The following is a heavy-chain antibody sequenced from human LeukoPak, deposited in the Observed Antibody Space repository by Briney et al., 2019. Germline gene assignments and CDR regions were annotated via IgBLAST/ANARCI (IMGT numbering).Heavy chain of an antibody. V-gene: IGHV3-21*01. CDR1: GFTFSSYN. CDR2: ITSSSSHI. Sequence: PGGSLRLSCAASGFTFSSYNMNWVRQAPGKGLEWVSSITSSSSHIYYADSVKGRFTISRDNAKNSLYLQMNSLRAEDTAVYYCASPPVGYYGSGSYYWTDAFDIWGQGTMVTVSS. J-gene: IGHJ3*02. CDR3: ASPPVGYYGSGSYYWTDAFDI. D-gene: IGHD3-10*01.